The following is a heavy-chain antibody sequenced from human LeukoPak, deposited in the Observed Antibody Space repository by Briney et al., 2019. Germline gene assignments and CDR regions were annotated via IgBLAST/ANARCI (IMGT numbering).Heavy chain of an antibody. D-gene: IGHD3-22*01. Sequence: SGTLSLTCAVSGGSISSSNWWSWVRQPPGKGLEWIGEIYHSGSTNYNPSLKSRVTISVDKSKNQFSLKLSSVTAADTAVYYCARRSPENYYDSSGYYFDYWGQGTLVTVSS. J-gene: IGHJ4*02. CDR2: IYHSGST. CDR1: GGSISSSNW. CDR3: ARRSPENYYDSSGYYFDY. V-gene: IGHV4-4*02.